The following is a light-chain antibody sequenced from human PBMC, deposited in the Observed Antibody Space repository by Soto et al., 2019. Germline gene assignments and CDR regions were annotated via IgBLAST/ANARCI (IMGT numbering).Light chain of an antibody. CDR1: SSNIGADHDVYWAGYD. CDR2: GNT. V-gene: IGLV1-40*01. Sequence: QSVLTQPPSVSGAPGQRVTISCTGTSSNIGADHDVYWAGYDVHWYQQLPGTAPKLHLYGNTNRPSGVGDRFSGSESGTSASPAITVLQAEDEDDYYCQSYVYSLSGSLVFGGGTKLTVL. CDR3: QSYVYSLSGSLV. J-gene: IGLJ3*02.